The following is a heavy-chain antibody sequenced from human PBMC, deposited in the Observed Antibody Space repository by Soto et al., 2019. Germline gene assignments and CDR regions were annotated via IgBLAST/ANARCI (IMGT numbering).Heavy chain of an antibody. D-gene: IGHD4-17*01. CDR1: EFTFSTYA. Sequence: VGSLRLSCAASEFTFSTYAMNWVRQAPWKGLEWVSSISSSSSYIYYADSVKGRFTISRDNAKNSLYLQMNSLRAEDTAVYYCARDTVEGGRYYYYGMDVWGQGTTVTVSS. CDR3: ARDTVEGGRYYYYGMDV. V-gene: IGHV3-21*01. CDR2: ISSSSSYI. J-gene: IGHJ6*02.